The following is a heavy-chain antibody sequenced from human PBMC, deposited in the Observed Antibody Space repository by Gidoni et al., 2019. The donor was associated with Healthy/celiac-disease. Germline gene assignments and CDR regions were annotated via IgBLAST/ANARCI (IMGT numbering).Heavy chain of an antibody. J-gene: IGHJ5*02. CDR3: ARGPSSGWYFNLFDP. D-gene: IGHD6-19*01. CDR2: MNTNSGIT. CDR1: GYTFTSYD. V-gene: IGHV1-8*01. Sequence: QVQLVQSGAEVKKPGASVKVSCKASGYTFTSYDINWVLPATGQVLDWMGWMNTNSGITGYAQKFQCRVTMTRNTSISTAYMELSSLRSEDTAVYYCARGPSSGWYFNLFDPWCQGTLVTVSS.